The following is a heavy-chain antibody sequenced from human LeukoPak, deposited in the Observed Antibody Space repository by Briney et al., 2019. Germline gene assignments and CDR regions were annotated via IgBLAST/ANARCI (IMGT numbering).Heavy chain of an antibody. D-gene: IGHD7-27*01. V-gene: IGHV3-43D*03. Sequence: GESLRLSCAVSGFTFDDYALHWVRQVPGKGLEWVSFSSWIEGSTDYLDSVKGRFSISRDNSKNSLYLEMNRLRLEDTALYYCVRSRAASLGYFDSWGQGTLVTVSS. CDR3: VRSRAASLGYFDS. CDR2: SSWIEGST. CDR1: GFTFDDYA. J-gene: IGHJ4*02.